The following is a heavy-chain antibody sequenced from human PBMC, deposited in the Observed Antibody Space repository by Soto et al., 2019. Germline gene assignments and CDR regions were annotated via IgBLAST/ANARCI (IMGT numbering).Heavy chain of an antibody. CDR3: ARTHYSDNSGTDY. CDR1: GGSIRSGDSY. D-gene: IGHD3-22*01. V-gene: IGHV4-30-4*01. Sequence: QVQLQESGPGLVKPSQTLSLTCTVSGGSIRSGDSYWSWIRQPPGKGLEWIGYIYYSGTTYYNPSLKSRVTISLDTSKNQSSLNLNSVTAADTAVYYCARTHYSDNSGTDYWGQGTLVTVSS. J-gene: IGHJ4*02. CDR2: IYYSGTT.